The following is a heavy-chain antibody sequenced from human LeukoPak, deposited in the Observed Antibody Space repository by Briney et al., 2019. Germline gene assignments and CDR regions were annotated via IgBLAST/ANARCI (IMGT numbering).Heavy chain of an antibody. J-gene: IGHJ4*02. V-gene: IGHV4-39*01. CDR2: IYYTEST. D-gene: IGHD6-19*01. CDR1: GGSVSSTSYY. Sequence: SETLSLTCTVSGGSVSSTSYYWGWVRQPPGKGLEWIRSIYYTESTYYNPSLKSRVAISVDTSKNQLSLKLSSVTAADTAVYYCARRIQGGSGWTFDYWGQGTLVTVSS. CDR3: ARRIQGGSGWTFDY.